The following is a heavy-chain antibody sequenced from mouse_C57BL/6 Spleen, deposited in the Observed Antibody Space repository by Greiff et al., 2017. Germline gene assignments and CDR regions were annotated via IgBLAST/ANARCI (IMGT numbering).Heavy chain of an antibody. J-gene: IGHJ1*03. V-gene: IGHV7-3*01. Sequence: EVKLMESGGGLVQPGGSLSLSCAASGFTFPDYYMSWVRQPPGKALEWLGFISNKANGYTTEYSASVKGRFTISRDNSQSILYLQMNALRAEDSATYYCERYRPFDVWGTGTTVTVSS. CDR3: ERYRPFDV. CDR1: GFTFPDYY. CDR2: ISNKANGYTT.